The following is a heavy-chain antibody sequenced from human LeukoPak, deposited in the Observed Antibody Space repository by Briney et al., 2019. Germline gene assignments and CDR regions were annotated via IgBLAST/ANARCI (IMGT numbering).Heavy chain of an antibody. CDR2: INPSGGST. Sequence: GASVKVSCKASGYTFTSYYMHWVRQAPGQGLEWMGIINPSGGSTSYAQKFQGRVTMTRDTSTSTVYMELSSLRSEDTAVYYCEREAKGGKETVYYYYGMDVWGQGTTFTVSS. D-gene: IGHD1-14*01. V-gene: IGHV1-46*01. J-gene: IGHJ6*02. CDR1: GYTFTSYY. CDR3: EREAKGGKETVYYYYGMDV.